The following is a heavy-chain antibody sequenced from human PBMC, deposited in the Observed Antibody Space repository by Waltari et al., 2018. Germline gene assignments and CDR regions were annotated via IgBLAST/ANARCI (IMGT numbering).Heavy chain of an antibody. CDR3: AREDVTSNCFDP. CDR1: GSSISSGYY. J-gene: IGHJ5*02. CDR2: IYHSGST. V-gene: IGHV4-38-2*02. Sequence: QVQLQESGPGLVKPSETLSLTCTLSGSSISSGYYWAWIRQSPGMGLEWIGSIYHSGSTYYHRSLKSRVTMSLDMSKTQFSLQLRSVTAADTAMYYCAREDVTSNCFDPWGQGTLVTV. D-gene: IGHD2-2*01.